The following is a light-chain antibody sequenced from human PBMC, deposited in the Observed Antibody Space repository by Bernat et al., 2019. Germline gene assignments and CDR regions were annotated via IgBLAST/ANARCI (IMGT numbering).Light chain of an antibody. CDR1: RLAN. Sequence: SYELTQPPSVSVSPGQTASITCSGARLANTGWYQQKPGQSPVVVIFRDNMRPSGIPERFSGSNSENTATLTISGTQAMEEADYYCQAWDSCTEVFGGGTKLTVL. V-gene: IGLV3-1*01. CDR2: RDN. J-gene: IGLJ3*02. CDR3: QAWDSCTEV.